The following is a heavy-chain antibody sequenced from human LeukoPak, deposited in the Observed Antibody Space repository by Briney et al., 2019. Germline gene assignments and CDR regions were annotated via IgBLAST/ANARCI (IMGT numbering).Heavy chain of an antibody. CDR3: ARDWGGAYCGGDCHDFYFDY. V-gene: IGHV3-64*01. Sequence: GGSLRLSCAASGFTFSSYAMHWVRQAPGKGLEYVSAISSNGGSTYYANSVKGRFTISRDNSKNTLYLQMGSLRAEDMAVYYCARDWGGAYCGGDCHDFYFDYWGQGTLVTVSS. J-gene: IGHJ4*02. CDR1: GFTFSSYA. CDR2: ISSNGGST. D-gene: IGHD2-21*02.